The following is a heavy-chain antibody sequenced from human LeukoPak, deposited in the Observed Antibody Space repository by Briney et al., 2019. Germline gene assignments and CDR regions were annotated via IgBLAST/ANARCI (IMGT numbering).Heavy chain of an antibody. Sequence: GASVKVSCKASGGTFSSYAISWVRHAPGQGLEWMGGIIPIFGTANYAQKFQGRVTITTDESTSTAYMELSSLRSEDTAVYYCAREPRYCSSTSCPQGSVWFDHWGQGTLVTVSS. D-gene: IGHD2-2*01. V-gene: IGHV1-69*05. CDR1: GGTFSSYA. J-gene: IGHJ5*02. CDR3: AREPRYCSSTSCPQGSVWFDH. CDR2: IIPIFGTA.